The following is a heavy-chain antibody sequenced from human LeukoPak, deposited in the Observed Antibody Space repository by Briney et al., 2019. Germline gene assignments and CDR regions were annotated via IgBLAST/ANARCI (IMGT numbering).Heavy chain of an antibody. D-gene: IGHD3-22*01. Sequence: SETLSLTCTVSGGSISSYYWSWIRQPAGKGLEWIGRIYTSGSTNYNPSLKSRVTMSVDTSKNQFSLKLSSVTAADTAVYFCARTPIYYYDNSGYYNWGQGTLVTVSS. CDR1: GGSISSYY. CDR2: IYTSGST. V-gene: IGHV4-4*07. CDR3: ARTPIYYYDNSGYYN. J-gene: IGHJ4*02.